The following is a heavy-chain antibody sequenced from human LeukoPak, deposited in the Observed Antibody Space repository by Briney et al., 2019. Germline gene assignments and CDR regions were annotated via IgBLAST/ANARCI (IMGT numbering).Heavy chain of an antibody. V-gene: IGHV1-2*02. Sequence: GVSVKVSCKASGYTFTSYDINWVRQATGQGLEWMGWINPNSGGTNYAQKFQGRVTMTRDTSISTAYMELSRLRSDDTAVYYCARDLGVTFGGVIVISSLYFDYWGQGTLVTVSS. CDR3: ARDLGVTFGGVIVISSLYFDY. J-gene: IGHJ4*02. CDR1: GYTFTSYD. D-gene: IGHD3-16*02. CDR2: INPNSGGT.